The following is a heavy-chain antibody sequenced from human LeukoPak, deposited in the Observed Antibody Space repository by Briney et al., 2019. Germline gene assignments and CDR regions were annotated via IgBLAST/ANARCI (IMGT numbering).Heavy chain of an antibody. V-gene: IGHV3-23*01. CDR1: GFIFSNYA. Sequence: GGSLRLSCAASGFIFSNYAMSWVRQAPGKGLEWVSAIDSTGAYTWYADSVKGRFTISKDSSKTILYLQMNSLRAEDAAVYFCAKGSVAGRPYYFDYWGQGTLVTVSS. J-gene: IGHJ4*02. D-gene: IGHD6-19*01. CDR2: IDSTGAYT. CDR3: AKGSVAGRPYYFDY.